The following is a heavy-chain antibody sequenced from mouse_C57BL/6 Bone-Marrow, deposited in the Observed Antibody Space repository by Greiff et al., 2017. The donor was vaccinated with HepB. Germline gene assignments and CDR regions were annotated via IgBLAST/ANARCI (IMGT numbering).Heavy chain of an antibody. V-gene: IGHV1-43*01. J-gene: IGHJ2*01. CDR1: GYSFTGYY. Sequence: VQLQQSGPELVKPGASVKISCKASGYSFTGYYMHWVKQSSEKSLEWIGEINPSTGGTSYNQKFKGKATLTVDKSSSTAYMQLKSLTSEDSAVYYCARKLLRLYYFEYWGKGTTLTGSS. D-gene: IGHD1-2*01. CDR2: INPSTGGT. CDR3: ARKLLRLYYFEY.